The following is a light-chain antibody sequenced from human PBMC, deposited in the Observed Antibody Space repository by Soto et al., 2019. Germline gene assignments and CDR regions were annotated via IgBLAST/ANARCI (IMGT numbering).Light chain of an antibody. CDR2: TSN. Sequence: QSVLTQPPSASGTPGQTVTISCSGSGSNIGTNTLNWFQQLPGTAPKLLISTSNQRPSGVRDRFSGSKSGTSASLAISGLQSEDEADYYCAAWDDSLNVVVFGGGTKLTVL. CDR3: AAWDDSLNVVV. CDR1: GSNIGTNT. J-gene: IGLJ2*01. V-gene: IGLV1-44*01.